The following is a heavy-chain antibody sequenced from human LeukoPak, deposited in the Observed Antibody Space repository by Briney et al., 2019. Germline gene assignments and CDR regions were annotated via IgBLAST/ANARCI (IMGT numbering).Heavy chain of an antibody. Sequence: GGSLRLSCAASGFRFSDYWMNWVRQAPGKGLEWVASINQGGSEKHYVDSLRGRFTISRDNAKNSLYLQMSSLRVVDTAVCYCARDGVAAGLYFDSWGQGTPVTVSS. CDR2: INQGGSEK. D-gene: IGHD2-15*01. CDR1: GFRFSDYW. CDR3: ARDGVAAGLYFDS. V-gene: IGHV3-7*03. J-gene: IGHJ4*02.